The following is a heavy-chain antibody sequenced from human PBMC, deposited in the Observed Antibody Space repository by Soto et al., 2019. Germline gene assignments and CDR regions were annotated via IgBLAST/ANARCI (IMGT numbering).Heavy chain of an antibody. CDR2: IDPSDSYT. D-gene: IGHD3-22*01. CDR1: GYSFTSYW. Sequence: PGESLKISCKGSGYSFTSYWISWVRQMPGKGLEWMGRIDPSDSYTNYSPSFQGHVTISADKSISTAYLQWSSLKASDTAMYYCARRSKMYYYDSSGDYYYYGMDVWGQGTTVTV. V-gene: IGHV5-10-1*01. J-gene: IGHJ6*02. CDR3: ARRSKMYYYDSSGDYYYYGMDV.